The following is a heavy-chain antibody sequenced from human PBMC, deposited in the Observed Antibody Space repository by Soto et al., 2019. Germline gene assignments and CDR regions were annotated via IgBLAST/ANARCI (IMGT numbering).Heavy chain of an antibody. CDR3: ARRHSSGWYSDY. V-gene: IGHV1-2*04. D-gene: IGHD6-19*01. CDR1: GCTFTGYY. Sequence: ASVKVSCKASGCTFTGYYIHWVRQAPGQGLEWMGWINPNSGGTNYAQKFQGWVTMTRDTSISTAYMELSRLKSDDTAVYYCARRHSSGWYSDYWGQGTLVTVSS. CDR2: INPNSGGT. J-gene: IGHJ4*02.